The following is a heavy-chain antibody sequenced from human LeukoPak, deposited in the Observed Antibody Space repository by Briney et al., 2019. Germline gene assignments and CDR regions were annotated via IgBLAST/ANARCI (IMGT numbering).Heavy chain of an antibody. V-gene: IGHV3-7*01. CDR1: GFTFSSYW. J-gene: IGHJ4*02. CDR2: IKQDGSGK. Sequence: PGGSLRLSCAASGFTFSSYWMSWVRQAPGKGLEWVANIKQDGSGKYYVDSVKGRFTISRDNSKNTLYLQMNSLRAEDTAVYYCAKVRGGYSGYDHFDYWGQGTLVTVSS. D-gene: IGHD5-12*01. CDR3: AKVRGGYSGYDHFDY.